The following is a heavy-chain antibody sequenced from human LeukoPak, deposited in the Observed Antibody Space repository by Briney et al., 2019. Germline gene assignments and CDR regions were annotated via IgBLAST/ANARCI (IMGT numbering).Heavy chain of an antibody. J-gene: IGHJ4*02. V-gene: IGHV4-34*01. CDR1: GGSFSGYY. D-gene: IGHD2-15*01. CDR3: ARGGYCSGGSCSYLDY. CDR2: INHSGST. Sequence: SETLSLTCAVYGGSFSGYYWSWIRQPPGKGLEWIGEINHSGSTNYNPSLKSRVTISVDTSKNQFSLKLSSVTAADTAVYYCARGGYCSGGSCSYLDYWGQGTLVTVSS.